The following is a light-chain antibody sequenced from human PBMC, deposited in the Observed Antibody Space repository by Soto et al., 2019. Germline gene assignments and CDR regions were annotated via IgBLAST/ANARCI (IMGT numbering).Light chain of an antibody. CDR1: QSVNRY. V-gene: IGKV3-11*01. J-gene: IGKJ5*01. Sequence: EIVLTQSPATLSLSPGERATLSCRASQSVNRYLAWYQQKPGQAPRLLIYDASNRATGIPARFSGSGSVTDFTLTINSLEPEDFAVYYCQQRMHWPPITFGQGTRLEI. CDR3: QQRMHWPPIT. CDR2: DAS.